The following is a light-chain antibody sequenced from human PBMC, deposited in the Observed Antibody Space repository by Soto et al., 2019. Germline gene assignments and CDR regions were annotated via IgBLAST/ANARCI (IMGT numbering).Light chain of an antibody. Sequence: EIVMSQSPATLCVSPGERATLSCRASQSVSSDLAWYEQKPGQAPRLLIYGASTRATGIPARFSGSGSGTEFTLTISSLQSEDFAVYYCQQYNNWPLTFGGGTKVDIK. V-gene: IGKV3-15*01. CDR1: QSVSSD. CDR2: GAS. J-gene: IGKJ4*01. CDR3: QQYNNWPLT.